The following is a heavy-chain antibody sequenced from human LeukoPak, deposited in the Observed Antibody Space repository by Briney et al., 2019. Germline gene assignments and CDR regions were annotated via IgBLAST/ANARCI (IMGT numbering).Heavy chain of an antibody. V-gene: IGHV4-59*08. CDR1: GGSISSYY. J-gene: IGHJ4*02. Sequence: LETLSLTCTVSGGSISSYYWSWIRQPPGKGLEWIGYIYYSGSTNYNPSLKSRVTISVDTSKNQFSLKLSSVTAADTAVYYCAKLWSGLRPPDYWGQGTLVTVSS. CDR3: AKLWSGLRPPDY. D-gene: IGHD3-3*01. CDR2: IYYSGST.